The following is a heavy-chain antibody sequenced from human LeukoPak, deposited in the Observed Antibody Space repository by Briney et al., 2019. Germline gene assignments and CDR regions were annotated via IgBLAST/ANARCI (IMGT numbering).Heavy chain of an antibody. D-gene: IGHD5-18*01. J-gene: IGHJ4*02. V-gene: IGHV4-30-2*01. CDR1: GGSISSGGYS. CDR2: IYHSGST. Sequence: SETLSLTCAVSGGSISSGGYSWSWIRQPPGKGLEWIGYIYHSGSTYYNPSLKGRVTISVDRSKNQFSLKLSSVTAADTAVYYCARGGRGYSYGRIFDYWGQGTLVTVSS. CDR3: ARGGRGYSYGRIFDY.